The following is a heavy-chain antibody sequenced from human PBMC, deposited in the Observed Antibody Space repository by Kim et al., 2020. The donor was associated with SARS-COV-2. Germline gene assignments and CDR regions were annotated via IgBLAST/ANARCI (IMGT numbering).Heavy chain of an antibody. V-gene: IGHV3-23*01. CDR3: AKLSVSCNARSYSSSCSPLYGMDV. CDR1: GFTFSSYA. Sequence: GGSLRLSCAASGFTFSSYAMSWVRQAPGKGLEWVSAISGSGGSTYYADSVKGRFTISRDNSKNTLYLQMNSLRAEDTAVYYCAKLSVSCNARSYSSSCSPLYGMDVWGQGTTVTVSS. J-gene: IGHJ6*02. D-gene: IGHD6-13*01. CDR2: ISGSGGST.